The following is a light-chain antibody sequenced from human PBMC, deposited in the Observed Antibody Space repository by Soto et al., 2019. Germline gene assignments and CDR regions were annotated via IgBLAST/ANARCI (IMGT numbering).Light chain of an antibody. CDR2: DAS. CDR3: QQRSNSELT. V-gene: IGKV3-11*01. Sequence: ELVLTQSPATLSLSPGERATLSCRASQSVSSYLAWYQQKPSQAPRLLIYDASNRATGIPARFSGSGSGTDFTPTISSLEPEDFAVYYCQQRSNSELTVGGGTKVEIK. J-gene: IGKJ4*01. CDR1: QSVSSY.